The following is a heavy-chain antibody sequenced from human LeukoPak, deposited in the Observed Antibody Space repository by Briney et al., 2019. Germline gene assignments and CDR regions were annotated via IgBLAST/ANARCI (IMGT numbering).Heavy chain of an antibody. CDR3: ARQGGYDSGYFDY. Sequence: GESLKISCQGSGYSFTSYWITWVRQMPGTGLEWMGRIDPSDSYTNYSPSFQGHVTISTDKSISTAYLQWSSLKASDTAMYYCARQGGYDSGYFDYWGQGTLVTVSS. J-gene: IGHJ4*02. CDR2: IDPSDSYT. CDR1: GYSFTSYW. D-gene: IGHD5-12*01. V-gene: IGHV5-10-1*01.